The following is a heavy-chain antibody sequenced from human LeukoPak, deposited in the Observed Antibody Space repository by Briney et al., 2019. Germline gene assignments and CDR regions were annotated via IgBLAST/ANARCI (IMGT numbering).Heavy chain of an antibody. Sequence: GGSLRLSCAASGFTVSSNYMSWVRQAPGKGLEWVSAISGSGGSTYYADSVKGRFTISRDNSKNTLYLQMNSLRAEDTAVYYCAKNGLRFLEWLSSFDYWGQGTLVTVSS. D-gene: IGHD3-3*01. V-gene: IGHV3-23*01. CDR3: AKNGLRFLEWLSSFDY. J-gene: IGHJ4*02. CDR1: GFTVSSNY. CDR2: ISGSGGST.